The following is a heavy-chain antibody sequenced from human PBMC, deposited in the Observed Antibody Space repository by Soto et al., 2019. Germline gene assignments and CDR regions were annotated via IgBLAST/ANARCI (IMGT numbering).Heavy chain of an antibody. CDR3: ARVHRMSDGY. J-gene: IGHJ4*02. Sequence: EVQLVESGGGLVQPGGSLRLSCAASGFTFSGYWMTWVRQAPGKGLEWVANIKEDGGHINYVDSVKGRFTVSRDNTKNSLYLQMNSLRAEDTAVYYCARVHRMSDGYWGQGTLVTVSS. V-gene: IGHV3-7*01. CDR1: GFTFSGYW. CDR2: IKEDGGHI.